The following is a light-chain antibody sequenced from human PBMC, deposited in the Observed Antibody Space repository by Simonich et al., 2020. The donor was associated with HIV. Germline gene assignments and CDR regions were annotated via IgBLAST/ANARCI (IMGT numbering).Light chain of an antibody. CDR3: SSYTSSSTLV. CDR1: SSDIGTYNY. Sequence: QSALTQPRSVSGSPGQSVTISCTGSSSDIGTYNYVSWYQQHPGKAPKLMIYDVSKRPSGVSNRFSGSKSGNTASLTISGLQAEDEADYYCSSYTSSSTLVFGGGTKLTVL. J-gene: IGLJ3*02. CDR2: DVS. V-gene: IGLV2-11*01.